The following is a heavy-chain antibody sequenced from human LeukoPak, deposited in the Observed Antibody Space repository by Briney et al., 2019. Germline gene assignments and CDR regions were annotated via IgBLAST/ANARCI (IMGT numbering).Heavy chain of an antibody. CDR3: AKDRGYYTAYFDY. Sequence: PGGSLRLSCAASGFTFSSYSMNWVRQAPGKGLEWVSSISSSSSYIYYADSVKGRFTISRDNAKNSLYLQMNSLRAEDTAVYYCAKDRGYYTAYFDYWGQGTLVTVSS. J-gene: IGHJ4*02. D-gene: IGHD3-22*01. V-gene: IGHV3-21*04. CDR2: ISSSSSYI. CDR1: GFTFSSYS.